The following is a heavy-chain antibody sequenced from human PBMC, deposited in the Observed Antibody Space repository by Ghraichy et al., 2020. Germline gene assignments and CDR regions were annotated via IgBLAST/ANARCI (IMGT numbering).Heavy chain of an antibody. CDR2: INPNSGGT. D-gene: IGHD6-6*01. V-gene: IGHV1-2*02. J-gene: IGHJ4*02. CDR1: GYTFTGYY. CDR3: ARWGRGSSGRAEDYSSSSVIGDY. Sequence: ASVKVSCKASGYTFTGYYMHWVRQAPGQGLEWMGWINPNSGGTNYAQKFQGRVTMTRDTSISTAYMELSRLRSDDTAVYYCARWGRGSSGRAEDYSSSSVIGDYWGQGTLVTVSS.